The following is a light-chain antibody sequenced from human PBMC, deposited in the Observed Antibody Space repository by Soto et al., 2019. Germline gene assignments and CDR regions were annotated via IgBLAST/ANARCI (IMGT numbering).Light chain of an antibody. J-gene: IGKJ2*01. CDR1: QGVSNY. CDR2: AAS. V-gene: IGKV1-39*01. Sequence: DIQMTQSPSSLSASVGNRVTISCRASQGVSNYLIWYQQRQGRAPKLLIYAASNLVSGVPSRFSGSGSGTNFTLTISSLHTDDFATYYCQQSYRTPHTFGQGTKLETK. CDR3: QQSYRTPHT.